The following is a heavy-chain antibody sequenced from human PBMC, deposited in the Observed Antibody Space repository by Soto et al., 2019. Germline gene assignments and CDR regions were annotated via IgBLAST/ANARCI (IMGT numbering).Heavy chain of an antibody. CDR1: GGSISSGGYY. J-gene: IGHJ4*02. CDR3: ARRKNDYKSLFDY. V-gene: IGHV4-31*03. CDR2: IYYSGST. Sequence: SETLSLTCTVSGGSISSGGYYWSWIRQHPGKGLEWIGYIYYSGSTYYNPSLKSRVTISVDTSKNQFSLKLSSVTAADTAVYYCARRKNDYKSLFDYWGQGTLVTVSS. D-gene: IGHD1-1*01.